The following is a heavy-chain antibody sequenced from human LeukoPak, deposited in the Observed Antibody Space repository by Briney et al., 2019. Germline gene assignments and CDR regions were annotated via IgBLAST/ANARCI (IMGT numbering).Heavy chain of an antibody. CDR1: GYTFTSYY. CDR3: ARDLSSFYYFDY. V-gene: IGHV1-46*01. Sequence: GASVKVSCKASGYTFTSYYMHWVRQAPGQGREWMGIINPSGGSTSYAQKFQGRVTMTRDTSTSTVYMELSSLRSDDTAVYYCARDLSSFYYFDYWGQGTLITVSS. J-gene: IGHJ4*02. CDR2: INPSGGST. D-gene: IGHD2/OR15-2a*01.